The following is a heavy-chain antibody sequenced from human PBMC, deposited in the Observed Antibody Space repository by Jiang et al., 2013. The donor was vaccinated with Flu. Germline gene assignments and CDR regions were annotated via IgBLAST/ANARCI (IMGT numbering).Heavy chain of an antibody. J-gene: IGHJ6*02. Sequence: VISYDGSNKYYADSVKGRFTISRDNSKNTLYLQMNSLRAEDTAVYYRARDLAAADYYYYGMDVWGQGTTVTVSS. D-gene: IGHD6-13*01. V-gene: IGHV3-30*01. CDR3: ARDLAAADYYYYGMDV. CDR2: ISYDGSNK.